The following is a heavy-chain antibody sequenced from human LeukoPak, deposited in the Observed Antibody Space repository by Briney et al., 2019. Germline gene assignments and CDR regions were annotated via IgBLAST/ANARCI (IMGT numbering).Heavy chain of an antibody. J-gene: IGHJ4*02. CDR3: ARGTDFWSGYHPYYFDY. CDR1: GFTFSSDW. CDR2: IKKDGSEK. V-gene: IGHV3-7*01. D-gene: IGHD3-3*01. Sequence: GGSLRLSCAASGFTFSSDWMSWVRQAPGKGQEWVANIKKDGSEKYYDDSVKGRFTISRDNGKNSLYLQMNSLRAEDTAVYYCARGTDFWSGYHPYYFDYWGQGTLVTVSS.